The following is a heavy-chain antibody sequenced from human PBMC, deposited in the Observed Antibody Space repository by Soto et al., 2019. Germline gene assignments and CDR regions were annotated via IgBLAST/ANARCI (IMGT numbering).Heavy chain of an antibody. V-gene: IGHV4-39*01. CDR1: GGSISSSSYY. CDR2: IYYSGST. D-gene: IGHD3-22*01. J-gene: IGHJ5*02. CDR3: ASPKIEFYNWFDP. Sequence: PSETLSLTCTVSGGSISSSSYYWGWIRQPPGKGLEWIGSIYYSGSTYYNPSLKSRVTISVDTSKNQFSLKLSSVTAADTTVYYCASPKIEFYNWFDPWGQGTLVTGS.